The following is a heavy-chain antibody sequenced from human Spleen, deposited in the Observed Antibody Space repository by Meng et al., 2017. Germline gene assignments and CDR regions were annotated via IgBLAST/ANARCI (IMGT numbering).Heavy chain of an antibody. CDR3: ARGGGCRSSSCDLDY. D-gene: IGHD2-2*01. CDR1: GASISSGNW. J-gene: IGHJ4*02. V-gene: IGHV4-4*02. Sequence: QVQVQESVPGLVKPSETLSLTFVVSGASISSGNWWNWVRQPPGKGLEWIGDIYHSGSTNYNPSLKSRVTISVDKSKNQFSLKLSSVTAADTAMYYCARGGGCRSSSCDLDYWGQGVLVTVSS. CDR2: IYHSGST.